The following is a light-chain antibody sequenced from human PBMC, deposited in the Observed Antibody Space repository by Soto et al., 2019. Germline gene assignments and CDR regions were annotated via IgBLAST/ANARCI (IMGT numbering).Light chain of an antibody. J-gene: IGKJ4*01. V-gene: IGKV3-15*01. Sequence: EIVMTQSPVTLSVSPGERATLTCRASQSVSNNLAWYQQKPGQAPRLLIYRASTRATGIPARISGSGSGTEFTLTISDLQSEDFAIYYCQQYSNWPPFTFGGGTKVDIK. CDR3: QQYSNWPPFT. CDR1: QSVSNN. CDR2: RAS.